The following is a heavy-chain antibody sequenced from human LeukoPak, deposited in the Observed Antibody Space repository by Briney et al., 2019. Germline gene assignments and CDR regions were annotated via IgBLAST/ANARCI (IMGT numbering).Heavy chain of an antibody. CDR3: ARDPAAWDY. D-gene: IGHD6-13*01. J-gene: IGHJ4*02. CDR1: GFTFKNSW. Sequence: GGSLRLSCVASGFTFKNSWMSWVPQAPGKGLEWVANIEADGTEKYYVDSVKGRFTVSRDNARNSLYLQMSSLRVEDTAVYYCARDPAAWDYWGQGTLVTVSS. CDR2: IEADGTEK. V-gene: IGHV3-7*04.